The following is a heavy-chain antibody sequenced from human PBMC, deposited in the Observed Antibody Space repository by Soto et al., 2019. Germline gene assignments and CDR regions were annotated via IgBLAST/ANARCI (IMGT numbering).Heavy chain of an antibody. CDR2: ISAYNGNT. CDR1: CSTFTSYG. CDR3: ARASPQHYFDY. Sequence: ASVTVSCQASCSTFTSYGIIWVRQAPGQGLEWMGWISAYNGNTNYAQKLQGRVTMTTDTSTSTAYMELRSLRSDDTAVYSCARASPQHYFDYWGQGTLVTVSS. D-gene: IGHD2-2*01. J-gene: IGHJ4*02. V-gene: IGHV1-18*01.